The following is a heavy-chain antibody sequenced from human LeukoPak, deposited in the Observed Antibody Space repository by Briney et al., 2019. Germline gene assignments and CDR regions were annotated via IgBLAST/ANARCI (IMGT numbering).Heavy chain of an antibody. CDR2: ISTSGSIT. CDR1: GFTFSNYG. V-gene: IGHV3-48*04. J-gene: IGHJ4*02. CDR3: AREALVPDY. Sequence: PGRSLRLSCAASGFTFSNYGMHWVRQAPGTGLEWISYISTSGSITLYADSVKGRFTISRDNAKNSLYLQMNSLRAEDTAVYYCAREALVPDYWGQGTPVTVSS. D-gene: IGHD1-26*01.